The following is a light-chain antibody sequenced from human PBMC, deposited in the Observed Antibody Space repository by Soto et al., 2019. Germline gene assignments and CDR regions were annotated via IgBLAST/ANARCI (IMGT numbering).Light chain of an antibody. CDR1: QGIRSW. V-gene: IGKV1-12*01. CDR2: AAS. CDR3: QQANSFPIS. Sequence: DIQMTQSPSSVSASVGDRVTITCRASQGIRSWLAWYQQNPGKAPKLLIYAASSLQSGVPSRFTCSGSGADFPLTISSLQPEDFATYYCQQANSFPISFGQGTRLDIK. J-gene: IGKJ5*01.